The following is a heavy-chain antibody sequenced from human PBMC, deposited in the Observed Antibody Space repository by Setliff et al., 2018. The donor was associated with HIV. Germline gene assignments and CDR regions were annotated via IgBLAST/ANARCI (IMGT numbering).Heavy chain of an antibody. CDR3: AREGVPAAVMWFDP. V-gene: IGHV4-61*09. D-gene: IGHD2-2*01. Sequence: SETLSLTCTVSGGSISSGSYYWSWIRQPAGKGLEWIGHIYTSGSTNYNPSLKSRVTISVDTSKNQCSLKLSSVTASDTAVYYCAREGVPAAVMWFDPWGQGTLVTVSS. CDR1: GGSISSGSYY. CDR2: IYTSGST. J-gene: IGHJ5*02.